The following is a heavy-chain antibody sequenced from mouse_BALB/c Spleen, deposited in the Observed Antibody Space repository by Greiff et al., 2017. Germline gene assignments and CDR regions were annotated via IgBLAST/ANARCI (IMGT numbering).Heavy chain of an antibody. CDR3: TKNYRYDFYYAMDY. CDR2: IYPGNSDT. Sequence: EVQLQQSGTVLARPGASVKMSCKASGYTFTSYWMPWVNQRPGQGLEWIGAIYPGNSDTSYNQKFKGKAKLTAVTSTSTAYMELSSLTNEDSAVYYCTKNYRYDFYYAMDYWGQGTSVTVSS. D-gene: IGHD2-14*01. V-gene: IGHV1-5*01. J-gene: IGHJ4*01. CDR1: GYTFTSYW.